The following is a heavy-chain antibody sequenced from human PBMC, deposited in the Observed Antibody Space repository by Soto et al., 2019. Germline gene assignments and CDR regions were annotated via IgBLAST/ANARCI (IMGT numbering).Heavy chain of an antibody. CDR3: ATAPGYCSGGSCYSPYFDY. CDR1: GYTLTELS. Sequence: ASVKVSCKVSGYTLTELSMHWVRQAPGKGLEWMGGFDPEDGETIYAQKFQGRVSMTEDTSTDTAYMELSSLRSEDTAVYYCATAPGYCSGGSCYSPYFDYWGQGTLVTVSS. J-gene: IGHJ4*02. D-gene: IGHD2-15*01. CDR2: FDPEDGET. V-gene: IGHV1-24*01.